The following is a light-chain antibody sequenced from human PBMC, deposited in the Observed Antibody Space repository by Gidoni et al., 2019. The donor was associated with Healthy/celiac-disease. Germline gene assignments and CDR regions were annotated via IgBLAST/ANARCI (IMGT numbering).Light chain of an antibody. CDR3: QQYYSTPYS. J-gene: IGKJ2*03. CDR1: QSVLYSSNNKNY. V-gene: IGKV4-1*01. Sequence: DIVMTQSPHSLAVSLAERATINCKSSQSVLYSSNNKNYLAWYQQKPGQPPKLLIYWASTRESGVPDRFSGSGSGTDFTLTISSLQAEDVAVYYCQQYYSTPYSCGQGTKLEIK. CDR2: WAS.